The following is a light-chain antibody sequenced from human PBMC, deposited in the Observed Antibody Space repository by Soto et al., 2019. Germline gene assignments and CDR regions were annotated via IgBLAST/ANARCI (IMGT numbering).Light chain of an antibody. CDR2: LNSDGSH. J-gene: IGLJ3*02. Sequence: QPVLTQSPSASASLGGTVKLTYTLSSGHSSYAIAWHQQQPEQGPRYLMKLNSDGSHSKGDGIPDRFSGSSSGAERYLTISSLQSEDEADYYCQTWGTGIRVFGGGTKLTVL. V-gene: IGLV4-69*01. CDR1: SGHSSYA. CDR3: QTWGTGIRV.